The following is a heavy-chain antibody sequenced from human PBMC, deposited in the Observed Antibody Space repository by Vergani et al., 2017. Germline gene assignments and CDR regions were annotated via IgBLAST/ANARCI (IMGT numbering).Heavy chain of an antibody. CDR2: IIPIFGTA. Sequence: QVQLVQSGAEVKKPGSSVKVSCKASGGTFSSYAISWVRQAPGQGLEWMGGIIPIFGTANYAKKFQGRVTITADESTSTAYMELSSLRSEDTAVYYCARSNDGIVLMVYAHQGSYWYFDLWGRGTLVTVSS. D-gene: IGHD2-8*01. CDR3: ARSNDGIVLMVYAHQGSYWYFDL. CDR1: GGTFSSYA. J-gene: IGHJ2*01. V-gene: IGHV1-69*13.